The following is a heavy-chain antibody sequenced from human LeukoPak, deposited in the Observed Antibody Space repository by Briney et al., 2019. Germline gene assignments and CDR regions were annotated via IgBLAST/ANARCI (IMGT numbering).Heavy chain of an antibody. CDR2: MSFDGGTK. V-gene: IGHV3-30*12. CDR3: ARATGDGRHAFDI. Sequence: GGSLRLSCAASGFTLRSYAMHWVRQAPGRGLEWVAFMSFDGGTKTYADSVRGRFTISRDNAKNTLYLQMNSLRAEDTAVYYCARATGDGRHAFDIWGQGTIVTVSS. CDR1: GFTLRSYA. D-gene: IGHD7-27*01. J-gene: IGHJ3*02.